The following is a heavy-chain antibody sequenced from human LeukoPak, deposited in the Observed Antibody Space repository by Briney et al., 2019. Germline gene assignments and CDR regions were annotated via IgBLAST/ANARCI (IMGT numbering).Heavy chain of an antibody. CDR2: IHYSGST. CDR1: GGSISSYY. CDR3: ARPPEGY. V-gene: IGHV4-59*12. J-gene: IGHJ4*02. Sequence: SETLSLTCTVSGGSISSYYWSWIRQPPGKGLEWIGYIHYSGSTNYNPSLKSRVTMSVDTSKNQFSLKLSSVTAADTAVYYCARPPEGYWGQGTLVTVSS.